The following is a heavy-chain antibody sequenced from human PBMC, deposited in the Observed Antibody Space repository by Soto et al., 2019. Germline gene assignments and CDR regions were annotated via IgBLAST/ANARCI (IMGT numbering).Heavy chain of an antibody. CDR1: GFTFSGSA. CDR3: TRLGIASGWYEDY. V-gene: IGHV3-73*01. D-gene: IGHD6-19*01. Sequence: PGGSLRLSCAASGFTFSGSAMHWVRQASGKGLEWVGRIRSKANSYATAYAASVKGRFTISRDDSKNTAYLQMNSLKTEDTAVYYCTRLGIASGWYEDYWGQGTLVTVSS. J-gene: IGHJ4*02. CDR2: IRSKANSYAT.